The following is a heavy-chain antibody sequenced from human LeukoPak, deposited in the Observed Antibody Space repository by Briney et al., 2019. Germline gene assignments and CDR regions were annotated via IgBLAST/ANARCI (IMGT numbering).Heavy chain of an antibody. V-gene: IGHV3-33*01. J-gene: IGHJ5*02. CDR3: ARDRALGYCSGGSCQNWFDP. CDR1: GFTFSSYG. CDR2: IWYDGSNK. D-gene: IGHD2-15*01. Sequence: GGSLRLSCAASGFTFSSYGMHWVRQAPGKGLEWVAVIWYDGSNKYYADSVKGRFTISRDNSKNTLYLQMNSLRAEDTAVYYCARDRALGYCSGGSCQNWFDPWGQGTLVTVSS.